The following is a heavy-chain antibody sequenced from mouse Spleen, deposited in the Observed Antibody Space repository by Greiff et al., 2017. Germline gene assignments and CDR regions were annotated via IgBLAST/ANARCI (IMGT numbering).Heavy chain of an antibody. CDR2: IEPETGGT. Sequence: VQLQQSGAELVRPGASVTLSCKASGYTFTDYEMHWVKQTPVHGLEWIGAIEPETGGTAYKQKFKGKAILTADKSSSTAYLELRSLTSEDSAVHYCTMGTGGFAYWGPGTLVTCSA. CDR1: GYTFTDYE. J-gene: IGHJ3*01. CDR3: TMGTGGFAY. V-gene: IGHV1-15*01. D-gene: IGHD4-1*01.